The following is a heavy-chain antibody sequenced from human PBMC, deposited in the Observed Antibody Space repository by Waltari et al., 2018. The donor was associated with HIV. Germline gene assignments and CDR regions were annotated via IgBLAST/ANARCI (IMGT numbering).Heavy chain of an antibody. V-gene: IGHV3-9*01. J-gene: IGHJ6*02. CDR1: GIPFGDYA. CDR2: ISWNSGDI. CDR3: VKDGASTSFGVRNGMDL. Sequence: EVQLVGSGGGSVQPGRSLRLLCTASGIPFGDYAMQWVRQPPGNVLEWVSGISWNSGDIAYADSVKSRFAISRDKNKNSLCLQMNIVRVEDTALYYCVKDGASTSFGVRNGMDLWGQGTTVTVSS. D-gene: IGHD1-1*01.